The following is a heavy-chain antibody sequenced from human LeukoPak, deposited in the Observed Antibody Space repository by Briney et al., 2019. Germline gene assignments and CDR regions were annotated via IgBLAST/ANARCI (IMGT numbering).Heavy chain of an antibody. Sequence: ASVKVSCKASGGTXSSYSISWVRQAPGQGLDGMGGIISIFGTATYAQKFQGSVTITADESTSTAYMELSSLRSEDTGVYYCARGPRDILTGYSPNNAFDIWGQGTMVTVSS. J-gene: IGHJ3*02. CDR3: ARGPRDILTGYSPNNAFDI. D-gene: IGHD3-9*01. CDR1: GGTXSSYS. CDR2: IISIFGTA. V-gene: IGHV1-69*13.